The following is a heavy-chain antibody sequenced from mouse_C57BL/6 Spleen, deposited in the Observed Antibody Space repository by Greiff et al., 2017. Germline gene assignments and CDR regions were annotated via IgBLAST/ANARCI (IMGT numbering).Heavy chain of an antibody. CDR3: ARHEADYDYDRYYFDY. V-gene: IGHV1-62-2*01. J-gene: IGHJ2*01. CDR2: FYPGSGSI. Sequence: VQLQQSGAELVKPGASVKLSCKASGYTFTEYTIHWVKQRSGQGLEWIGWFYPGSGSIKYNEKFKDKATLTADKSSSTVYMELSRLTSEDSAVYFCARHEADYDYDRYYFDYWGQGTTLTVSS. D-gene: IGHD2-4*01. CDR1: GYTFTEYT.